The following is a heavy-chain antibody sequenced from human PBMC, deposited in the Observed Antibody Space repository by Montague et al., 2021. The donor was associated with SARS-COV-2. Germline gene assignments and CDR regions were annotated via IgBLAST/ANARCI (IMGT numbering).Heavy chain of an antibody. D-gene: IGHD2-2*01. V-gene: IGHV4-59*11. CDR3: ARSISSTCGWDD. CDR2: IFYTEST. J-gene: IGHJ4*02. CDR1: GGSISNHY. Sequence: SETLSLTCTVSGGSISNHYWSWIRKAPGKELEWIGIIFYTESTNXNVSLWGRVSMSIDTPQSQFSLRVRSVTAADTAVYYCARSISSTCGWDDWGQGILVTISS.